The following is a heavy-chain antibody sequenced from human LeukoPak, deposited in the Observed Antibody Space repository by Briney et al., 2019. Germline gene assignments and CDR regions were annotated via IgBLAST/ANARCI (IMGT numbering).Heavy chain of an antibody. V-gene: IGHV3-30*02. Sequence: GGSLRLSCAASGFTFGSYGMHWVRQAPGKGLEWVTFIRYDGSDKYYADSVKGRFTISRDNSKNTLYLQMNSLRAEDTAVYYCAREGITMVRGVITGAFDIWGQGTMVTVSS. D-gene: IGHD3-10*01. J-gene: IGHJ3*02. CDR3: AREGITMVRGVITGAFDI. CDR2: IRYDGSDK. CDR1: GFTFGSYG.